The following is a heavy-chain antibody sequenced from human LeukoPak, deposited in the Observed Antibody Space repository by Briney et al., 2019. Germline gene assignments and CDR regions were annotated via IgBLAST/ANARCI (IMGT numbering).Heavy chain of an antibody. J-gene: IGHJ4*02. V-gene: IGHV4-59*01. D-gene: IGHD2-21*01. CDR1: GVSISNSY. CDR2: IYYSGGT. Sequence: PSETLSLTCTVSGVSISNSYWSWTRQPPGKGLEWIGYIYYSGGTNYNPSLKSRVTISVDTSKNQFSLKLTSVTAADTAVYYCARAYVNPYFDYWGQGTLVTVSS. CDR3: ARAYVNPYFDY.